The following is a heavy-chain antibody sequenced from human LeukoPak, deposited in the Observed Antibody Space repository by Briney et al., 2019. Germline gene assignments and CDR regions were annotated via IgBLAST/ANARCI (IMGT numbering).Heavy chain of an antibody. CDR2: ISGSGGST. CDR1: GFTFSSYA. Sequence: GGSLRLSCAAPGFTFSSYAISWVRQAPGKGLGWVSAISGSGGSTYYADSVKGRFTISRDNSKNTLYLQMNSLRAEDTAVYYCARERQKWLGDAFDIWGQGTMVTVSS. J-gene: IGHJ3*02. D-gene: IGHD6-19*01. V-gene: IGHV3-23*01. CDR3: ARERQKWLGDAFDI.